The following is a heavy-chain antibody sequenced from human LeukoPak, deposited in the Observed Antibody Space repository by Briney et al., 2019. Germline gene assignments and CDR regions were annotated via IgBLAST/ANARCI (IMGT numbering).Heavy chain of an antibody. J-gene: IGHJ6*03. CDR2: IIPIFGTA. Sequence: SVKVSCKASGGTFSSYAICWVRQAPGQGLEWMGGIIPIFGTANYAQKFQGRVTITADKSTSTAYMELSSLRSEDTAVYYCAVVPAAPYYYYYMDVWGKGTTVTVSS. D-gene: IGHD2-2*01. CDR3: AVVPAAPYYYYYMDV. V-gene: IGHV1-69*06. CDR1: GGTFSSYA.